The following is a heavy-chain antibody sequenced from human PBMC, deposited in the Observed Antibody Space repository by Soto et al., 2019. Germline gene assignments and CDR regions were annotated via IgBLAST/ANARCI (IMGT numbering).Heavy chain of an antibody. V-gene: IGHV1-69*01. CDR3: ARPVEIATISRSYLFY. CDR2: IIPIFGTA. D-gene: IGHD2-21*01. J-gene: IGHJ4*02. CDR1: GGTFSNYA. Sequence: QVQLVQSGAEVKKPGSSVKVSCKASGGTFSNYAINWVRQAPGQGLEWMGGIIPIFGTANYAQKFQGRVTITADESTSTAYLALSSLRSEDTAVYYCARPVEIATISRSYLFYWGQGTLVTVSS.